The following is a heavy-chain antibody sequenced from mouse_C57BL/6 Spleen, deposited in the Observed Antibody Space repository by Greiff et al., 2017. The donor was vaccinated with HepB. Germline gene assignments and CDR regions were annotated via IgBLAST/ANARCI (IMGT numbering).Heavy chain of an antibody. CDR3: VRPDYYGKGLWYFDV. D-gene: IGHD1-1*01. CDR1: GFTFNTYA. Sequence: EVHLVESGGGLVQPKGSLKLSCAASGFTFNTYAMHWVRQAPGKGLEWVARIRSKSSNYATYYADSVKDRFTISRDDSQSMLYLQMNNLKTEDTAMYYCVRPDYYGKGLWYFDVWGTGTTVTVSS. CDR2: IRSKSSNYAT. J-gene: IGHJ1*03. V-gene: IGHV10-3*01.